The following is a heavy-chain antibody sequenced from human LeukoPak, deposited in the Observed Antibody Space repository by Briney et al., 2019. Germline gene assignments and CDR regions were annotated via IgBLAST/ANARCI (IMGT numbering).Heavy chain of an antibody. CDR2: ISSSSSTI. J-gene: IGHJ3*02. Sequence: PGGCLRLSSAAPRFTFSSYSTNWVRPAPGEGLEWVSYISSSSSTIYYADSVKGRFTISRDNAKNSLYLQMNSLRAEDTAVYYCAREYSSSWYAFDIWGQGTMVTVSS. D-gene: IGHD6-13*01. V-gene: IGHV3-48*01. CDR1: RFTFSSYS. CDR3: AREYSSSWYAFDI.